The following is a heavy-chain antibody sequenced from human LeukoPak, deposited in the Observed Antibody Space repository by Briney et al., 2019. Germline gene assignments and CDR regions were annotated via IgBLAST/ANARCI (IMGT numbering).Heavy chain of an antibody. CDR3: ARDRGEMGRGREAFDYFDY. D-gene: IGHD3-10*01. J-gene: IGHJ4*02. CDR2: ISNNNVKT. Sequence: GASVKVSCKASGYTFSSFGISWVRQAPGQGLEWMGWISNNNVKTKYAQKFQGGVTITTDTSTTTAYMELRSLRSDDTALYYCARDRGEMGRGREAFDYFDYWGQGTLVTVSS. CDR1: GYTFSSFG. V-gene: IGHV1-18*01.